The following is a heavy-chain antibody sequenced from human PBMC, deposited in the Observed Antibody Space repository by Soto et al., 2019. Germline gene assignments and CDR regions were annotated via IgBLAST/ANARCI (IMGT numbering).Heavy chain of an antibody. CDR1: GFTFSIFE. Sequence: PGGSLRLSCVASGFTFSIFEMNWVRQAPGKGLEWVSYITSIGSTIYYADSVKGRFTISRDDAKNSLFLQMNSLRADDTAVYYCARGNSPVNVYWGQGTLVTVSS. V-gene: IGHV3-48*03. D-gene: IGHD3-16*02. J-gene: IGHJ4*02. CDR2: ITSIGSTI. CDR3: ARGNSPVNVY.